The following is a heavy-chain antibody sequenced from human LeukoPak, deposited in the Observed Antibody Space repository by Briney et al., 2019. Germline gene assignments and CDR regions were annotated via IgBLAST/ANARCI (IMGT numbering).Heavy chain of an antibody. CDR3: ARPNESQLEATGVFDI. J-gene: IGHJ3*02. CDR1: GYTFNNYD. Sequence: ASVKVSCKASGYTFNNYDITWVRQAPGQGLEWKGWIRTYNGNTNYAQKLQGRLTKTTDTSTSTAYMDLRSLRSDDTAVYYCARPNESQLEATGVFDIWGQGTMVTVSS. CDR2: IRTYNGNT. V-gene: IGHV1-18*01. D-gene: IGHD1-1*01.